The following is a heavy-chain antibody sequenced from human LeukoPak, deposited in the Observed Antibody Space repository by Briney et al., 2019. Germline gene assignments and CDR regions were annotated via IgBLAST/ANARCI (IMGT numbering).Heavy chain of an antibody. J-gene: IGHJ4*02. CDR1: GFSFSTYW. CDR2: IKQDGSEK. V-gene: IGHV3-7*01. Sequence: GGSLRLSCAASGFSFSTYWMSWVRQAPGEGLEWVANIKQDGSEKYYVDSVKGRFTISRDNAKNSLYLQMNSLRAEDTAVYYCARAGNWNDEGYFDYWGQGTLVTVSS. D-gene: IGHD1-20*01. CDR3: ARAGNWNDEGYFDY.